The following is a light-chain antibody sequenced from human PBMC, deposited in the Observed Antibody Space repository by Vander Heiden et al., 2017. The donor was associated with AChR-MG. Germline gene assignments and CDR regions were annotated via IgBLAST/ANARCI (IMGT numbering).Light chain of an antibody. J-gene: IGLJ2*01. CDR2: EVT. CDR1: SSDVGAYNY. Sequence: QSALPQPPPASGSPGPSVTSSCTGTSSDVGAYNYVSWYQQHPGEAPKLMIYEVTKRPSGVPDRFSGSKSGNTASLTVSGLQAEDEADYYCTSYAGSNNLVFGGGTKLTVL. V-gene: IGLV2-8*01. CDR3: TSYAGSNNLV.